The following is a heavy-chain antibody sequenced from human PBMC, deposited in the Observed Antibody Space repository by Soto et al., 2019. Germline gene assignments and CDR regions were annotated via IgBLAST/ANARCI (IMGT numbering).Heavy chain of an antibody. CDR2: IIPIFGTA. CDR3: ASKVGSYSSGYYYGMDV. Sequence: QVQQVRSGAEVKKPGSSVKVSCKASGGTFSSYAISWVRQAPGQGLEWMGGIIPIFGTANYAQKFQGRVTITADESTSTAYMELSSLRSEDTAVYYCASKVGSYSSGYYYGMDVWGQGTTVTVSS. CDR1: GGTFSSYA. D-gene: IGHD1-26*01. V-gene: IGHV1-69*01. J-gene: IGHJ6*02.